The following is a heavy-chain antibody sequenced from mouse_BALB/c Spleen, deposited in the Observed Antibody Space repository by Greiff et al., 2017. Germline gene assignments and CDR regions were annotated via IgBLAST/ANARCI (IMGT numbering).Heavy chain of an antibody. Sequence: QVQLKESGAELVRPGSSVKISCKASGYAFSSYWMNWVKQRPGQGLEWIGQIYPGDGDTNYNGKFKGKATLTADKSSSTAYMQLSSLTSEDSAVYFCARGGGNYWFAYWGQGTLVTVSA. CDR2: IYPGDGDT. CDR1: GYAFSSYW. J-gene: IGHJ3*01. CDR3: ARGGGNYWFAY. D-gene: IGHD2-1*01. V-gene: IGHV1-80*01.